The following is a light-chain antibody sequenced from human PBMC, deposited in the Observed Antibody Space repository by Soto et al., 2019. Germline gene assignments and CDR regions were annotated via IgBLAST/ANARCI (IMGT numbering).Light chain of an antibody. J-gene: IGKJ1*01. CDR3: QQYRSWPRT. Sequence: IVLTQSPVTLSVSTGDRDTLFGGASQSVDINLAWYQQRPGQAPRLLVYGASTKATDMPGRFSGRGSGTEFTLTIINLQSEDFAVYYCQQYRSWPRTFGQGTKVDIK. CDR2: GAS. V-gene: IGKV3-15*01. CDR1: QSVDIN.